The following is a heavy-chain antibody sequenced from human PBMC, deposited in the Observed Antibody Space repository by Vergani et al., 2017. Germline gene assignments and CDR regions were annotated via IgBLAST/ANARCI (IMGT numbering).Heavy chain of an antibody. D-gene: IGHD6-13*01. V-gene: IGHV3-33*01. CDR2: IWYDGSNK. Sequence: QVQLVESGGGVVQPGRSLRLSCAASGFTFSSYGMHWVRQAPGKGLEWVAVIWYDGSNKYYADSVKGRFTISRDKSKNTLYLQMNSLRAEDTAVYYCARTNSSLDYYFDYWGQGTLVTVSS. CDR1: GFTFSSYG. CDR3: ARTNSSLDYYFDY. J-gene: IGHJ4*02.